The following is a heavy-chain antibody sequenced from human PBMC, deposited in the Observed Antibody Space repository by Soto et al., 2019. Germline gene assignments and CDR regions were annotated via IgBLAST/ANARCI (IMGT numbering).Heavy chain of an antibody. V-gene: IGHV4-59*08. D-gene: IGHD3-10*01. Sequence: PSETLSLTCTVSGGSISSYYLIWIRQPPGKGLEWIGYIYYSGSTNYNPSLKSRVTISVDTSKNQFSLKLSSVTAADTAVYYCARLRGSGKWWFDPWGQGTLVTVSS. CDR2: IYYSGST. J-gene: IGHJ5*02. CDR3: ARLRGSGKWWFDP. CDR1: GGSISSYY.